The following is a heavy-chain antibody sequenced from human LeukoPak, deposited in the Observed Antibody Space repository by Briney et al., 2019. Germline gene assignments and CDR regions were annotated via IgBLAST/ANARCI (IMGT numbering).Heavy chain of an antibody. Sequence: GGSLRLSCAASGFTFSSYWMSWVRQAPGKGLEWVANIKQDGSEKYYVDSVKGRFTISRDNAKNSLYLQMNSLRAEDTAVYYCARERWHCRVNCYSVYYYALDVWGQGTTVTVSS. CDR2: IKQDGSEK. CDR1: GFTFSSYW. J-gene: IGHJ6*02. D-gene: IGHD2-15*01. CDR3: ARERWHCRVNCYSVYYYALDV. V-gene: IGHV3-7*03.